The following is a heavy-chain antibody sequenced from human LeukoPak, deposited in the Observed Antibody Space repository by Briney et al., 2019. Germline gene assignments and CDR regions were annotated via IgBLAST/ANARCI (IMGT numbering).Heavy chain of an antibody. D-gene: IGHD3-10*01. CDR1: GFTFSSYS. V-gene: IGHV3-48*04. J-gene: IGHJ4*02. Sequence: PGGSLRLSCAASGFTFSSYSMNWVRQAPGKGLEWGTYISSSGTNIYYADSVKGRFTISGDNAKNSLYLQMNSLRAEDTAVYYCAREEDYYYGSGSISTLDYWGQGTLVTVSS. CDR2: ISSSGTNI. CDR3: AREEDYYYGSGSISTLDY.